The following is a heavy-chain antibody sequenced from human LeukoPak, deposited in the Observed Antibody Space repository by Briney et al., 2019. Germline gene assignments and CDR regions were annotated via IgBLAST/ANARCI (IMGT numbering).Heavy chain of an antibody. Sequence: GASVKVSCTASGYTFTSYGISWVRQAPGQGLEWMGGIIPIFGTANYAQKFQGKVTIIADESTSTAYMELSSLRSEDTAVYYCAREGSGYSWFDFWGQGTLVTVSS. CDR1: GYTFTSYG. V-gene: IGHV1-69*13. J-gene: IGHJ4*02. D-gene: IGHD5-18*01. CDR2: IIPIFGTA. CDR3: AREGSGYSWFDF.